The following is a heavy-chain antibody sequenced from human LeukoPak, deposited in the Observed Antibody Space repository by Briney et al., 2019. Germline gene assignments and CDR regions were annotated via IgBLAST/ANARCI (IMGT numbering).Heavy chain of an antibody. J-gene: IGHJ4*02. D-gene: IGHD3-3*01. V-gene: IGHV3-7*01. Sequence: GGSLRLPCAASGFTFSTYWMSWVRQAPGKGLEWVANIKQDGSEKYYVDSVRGRFTISRDNAKNSLYLQMNTLRPEDTAVYYCARERQNKDFWSGGDYWGQGTLVTVSS. CDR1: GFTFSTYW. CDR3: ARERQNKDFWSGGDY. CDR2: IKQDGSEK.